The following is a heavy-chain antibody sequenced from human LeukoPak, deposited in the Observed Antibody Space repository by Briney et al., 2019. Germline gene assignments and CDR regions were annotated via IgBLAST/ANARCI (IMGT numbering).Heavy chain of an antibody. J-gene: IGHJ3*02. D-gene: IGHD6-19*01. CDR1: GYTLTELS. CDR3: ATDYYSNYDRYSSGWYGAFDI. Sequence: ASVKVSCKVSGYTLTELSMHWVRQAPGKGLEWMGGFDPEDGETIYAQKFQGRVTMTEDTSTDRAYMELSSLRSEDTAVYYCATDYYSNYDRYSSGWYGAFDIWGQGTMVTVSS. V-gene: IGHV1-24*01. CDR2: FDPEDGET.